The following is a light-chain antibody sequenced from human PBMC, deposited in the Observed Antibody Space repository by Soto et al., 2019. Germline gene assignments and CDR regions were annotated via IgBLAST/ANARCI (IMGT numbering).Light chain of an antibody. Sequence: EIVMTQSPATLSVSPGERATLSCRASQSVSSNLAWYQQKPGQAPRLLIYGASTRPTGIPARFSGSGSGTEFTLTISSLQSEDFALYYCQQYNNWPPLTFGGWTKVEIK. J-gene: IGKJ4*01. CDR1: QSVSSN. CDR2: GAS. CDR3: QQYNNWPPLT. V-gene: IGKV3-15*01.